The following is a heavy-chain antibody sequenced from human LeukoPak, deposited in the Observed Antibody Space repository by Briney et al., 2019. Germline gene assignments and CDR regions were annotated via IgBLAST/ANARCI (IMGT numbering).Heavy chain of an antibody. CDR1: GGSFSGYY. V-gene: IGHV4-34*01. D-gene: IGHD2-15*01. CDR3: ARDLIQGYCSGGRCNWFDP. J-gene: IGHJ5*02. Sequence: SETLSLTCAVYGGSFSGYYWSWIRQPPGKGLEWIGEINHSGSTNYNPSLKSRVTISVDTSKNQFSLKLSSVTAADTAVYYCARDLIQGYCSGGRCNWFDPWGQGTLVTVSS. CDR2: INHSGST.